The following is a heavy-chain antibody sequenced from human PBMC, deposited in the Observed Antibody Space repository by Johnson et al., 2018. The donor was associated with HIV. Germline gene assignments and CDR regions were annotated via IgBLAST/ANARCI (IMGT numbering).Heavy chain of an antibody. CDR3: ASGGSDVDTAMGDSEAFDI. CDR2: ITYDGSNK. J-gene: IGHJ3*02. D-gene: IGHD5-18*01. V-gene: IGHV3-30-3*01. Sequence: QVQLVESGGGLVQPGGSLRLSCAASGFTFSSYAMHWVRQAPGKGLEWVAVITYDGSNKYDADSVKGRFTISRDNSKNSLYLQMNSLRAEDTAVYYCASGGSDVDTAMGDSEAFDIWGQGTMVTVSS. CDR1: GFTFSSYA.